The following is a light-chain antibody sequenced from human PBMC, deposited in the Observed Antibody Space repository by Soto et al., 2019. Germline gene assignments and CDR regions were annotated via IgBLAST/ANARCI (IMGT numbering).Light chain of an antibody. V-gene: IGKV1-33*01. CDR2: DAS. Sequence: DLQMTQSPSSLSASVGDRVTITCQASQDISIYLNWYQQKAGKAPKLLIYDASNLETGVPSRFSGSGSGTDFTFTISSLQSEDIATYYCQQYDNLPRTFGQGTKLEIK. J-gene: IGKJ2*01. CDR3: QQYDNLPRT. CDR1: QDISIY.